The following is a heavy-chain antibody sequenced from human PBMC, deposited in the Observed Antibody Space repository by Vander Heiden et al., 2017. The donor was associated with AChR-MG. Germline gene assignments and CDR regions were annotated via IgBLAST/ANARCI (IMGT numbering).Heavy chain of an antibody. J-gene: IGHJ4*02. Sequence: AVAFSSDRMKWVRQAPGKGPEWVAVISYDGSKKYYADSVKGRFTVSRDNSKNTLYLQMNSLRAEDTAVYYCAKDYCSSTSCYERGGFDYWGQGTLVTVSS. CDR3: AKDYCSSTSCYERGGFDY. D-gene: IGHD2-2*01. CDR2: ISYDGSKK. CDR1: AVAFSSDR. V-gene: IGHV3-30*18.